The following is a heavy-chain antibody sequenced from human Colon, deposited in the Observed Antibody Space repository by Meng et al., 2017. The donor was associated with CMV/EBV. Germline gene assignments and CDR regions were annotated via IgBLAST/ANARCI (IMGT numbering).Heavy chain of an antibody. CDR2: ISSGGSYK. Sequence: EVVLVESGGGLVKPGGSXXLSCAASGFSFSDYTMNWVRQAPGKGLEWVSSISSGGSYKYYPDSLKGRFSISRDNSKNTLYLQMNSLRVDDTAVYYCARDIYSSSLNWGYWGQGTLVTVSS. CDR3: ARDIYSSSLNWGY. J-gene: IGHJ4*02. CDR1: GFSFSDYT. V-gene: IGHV3-21*02. D-gene: IGHD6-6*01.